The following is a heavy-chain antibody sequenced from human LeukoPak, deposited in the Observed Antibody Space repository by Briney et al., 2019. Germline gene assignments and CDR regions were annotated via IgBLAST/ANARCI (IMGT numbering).Heavy chain of an antibody. CDR2: INHSGST. CDR3: AREFPPRYYYDSSGSPVGYFDY. J-gene: IGHJ4*02. CDR1: GGSFSGYY. V-gene: IGHV4-34*01. D-gene: IGHD3-22*01. Sequence: KPSETLSLTCAVYGGSFSGYYWSWIRQPPGKGLEWIGEINHSGSTNYNPSLKSRVTISVDKSKNQFSLKLSSVTAADTAVYYCAREFPPRYYYDSSGSPVGYFDYWGQGTLVTVSS.